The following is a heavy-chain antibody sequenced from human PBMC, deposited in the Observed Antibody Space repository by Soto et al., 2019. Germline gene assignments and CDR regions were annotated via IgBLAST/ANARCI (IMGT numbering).Heavy chain of an antibody. D-gene: IGHD3-10*01. CDR2: IWYDGSNK. V-gene: IGHV3-33*01. J-gene: IGHJ4*02. Sequence: QVQLVESGGGVVQPGRSLRLSCAASGFTFSSYGMHWVRQAPGKGLEWVAVIWYDGSNKYYADSVKGLFAISRHNSTNALYVQMNNLRAEDRALYYCARQNFRSGSFDYWGEGPLVTVYS. CDR1: GFTFSSYG. CDR3: ARQNFRSGSFDY.